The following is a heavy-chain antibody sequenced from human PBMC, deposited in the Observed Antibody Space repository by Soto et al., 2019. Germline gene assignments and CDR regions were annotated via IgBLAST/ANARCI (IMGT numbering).Heavy chain of an antibody. CDR1: GFTFSSYS. CDR3: ARVGEQWLHNYYFDY. D-gene: IGHD6-19*01. J-gene: IGHJ4*02. V-gene: IGHV3-48*01. Sequence: GGSLRLSCAASGFTFSSYSMNWVRQAPGKGLEWVSYISSSSSTIYYADSVKGRFTISRDNAKNSLYLQMDSLRAEDTAVYYCARVGEQWLHNYYFDYWGQGTLVTVSS. CDR2: ISSSSSTI.